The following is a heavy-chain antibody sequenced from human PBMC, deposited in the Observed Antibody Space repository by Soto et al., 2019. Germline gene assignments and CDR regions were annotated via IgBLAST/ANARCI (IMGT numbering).Heavy chain of an antibody. V-gene: IGHV3-23*01. Sequence: GSLRLSCAASGFTFSSYAMSWVRQAPGKGLEWVSAFSCSGGSTYYADSVKGRFTISRDNSKNTLYLQMNGLRAEDTAVYYCAVSLGYSSGWYRGDAFDIWGQGTMVTVSS. CDR2: FSCSGGST. J-gene: IGHJ3*02. CDR1: GFTFSSYA. CDR3: AVSLGYSSGWYRGDAFDI. D-gene: IGHD6-19*01.